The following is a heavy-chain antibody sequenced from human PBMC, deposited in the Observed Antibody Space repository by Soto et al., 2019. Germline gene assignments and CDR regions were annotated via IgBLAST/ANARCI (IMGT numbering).Heavy chain of an antibody. CDR2: IIPIFGTA. J-gene: IGHJ3*02. CDR1: GGTFSSYA. CDR3: ARPVARGDAFDI. Sequence: GASVKVSCKASGGTFSSYAISWVRQAPGQGLEWMGGIIPIFGTANYAQKFQGRVTITADESTSTAYMELSSLRSEDTAVYYCARPVARGDAFDIWGQGTMVTVS. V-gene: IGHV1-69*13. D-gene: IGHD3-10*01.